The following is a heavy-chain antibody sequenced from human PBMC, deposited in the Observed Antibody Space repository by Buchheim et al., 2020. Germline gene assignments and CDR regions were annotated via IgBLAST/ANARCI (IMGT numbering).Heavy chain of an antibody. CDR1: GFTFSSYS. CDR3: ARDRDSGYDFGSYFDY. J-gene: IGHJ4*02. CDR2: ISSSSSYI. Sequence: VQLVESGGGLVKPGGSLRLSCAASGFTFSSYSMNWVRQAPGKGLEWVSSISSSSSYIYYADSVKGRFTISRDNAKNSLYLQMNSLRAEDTAVYYCARDRDSGYDFGSYFDYWGQGTL. V-gene: IGHV3-21*01. D-gene: IGHD5-12*01.